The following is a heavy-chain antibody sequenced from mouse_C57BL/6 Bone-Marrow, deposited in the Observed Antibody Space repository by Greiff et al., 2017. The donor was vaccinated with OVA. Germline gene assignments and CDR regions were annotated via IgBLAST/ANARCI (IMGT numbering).Heavy chain of an antibody. CDR3: ARPQLRLRNFDY. V-gene: IGHV1-61*01. D-gene: IGHD3-2*02. Sequence: VQLQQSGAELVRPGSSVKLSCKASGYTFTSYWMDWVKQRPGQGLEWIGNIYPSDSETHYNQKFKDKATLTVDKSSSTAYMQLSSLTSEDSAVYYCARPQLRLRNFDYWGQGTTLTVSS. CDR2: IYPSDSET. CDR1: GYTFTSYW. J-gene: IGHJ2*01.